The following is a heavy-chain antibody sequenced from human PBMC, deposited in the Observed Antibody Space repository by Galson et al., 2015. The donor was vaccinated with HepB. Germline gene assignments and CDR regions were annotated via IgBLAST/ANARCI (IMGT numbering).Heavy chain of an antibody. CDR1: GFTFSNYA. CDR2: VWYDGSNK. V-gene: IGHV3-33*01. CDR3: ARGSHRESYYGRDV. Sequence: SLRLSCAASGFTFSNYAMHWVRQAPGKGLEWVAIVWYDGSNKYYPDSVKGRFTISRDNSKNTLDMQMNSLRAEDTAVYYCARGSHRESYYGRDVCGQGTTVTVSS. J-gene: IGHJ6*02. D-gene: IGHD6-19*01.